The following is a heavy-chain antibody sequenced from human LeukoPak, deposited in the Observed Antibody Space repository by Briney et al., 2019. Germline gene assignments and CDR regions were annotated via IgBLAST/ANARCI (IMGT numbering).Heavy chain of an antibody. Sequence: PSETLSLTCTVSGDSITTDSFRWGWVRQPPGKGLEWIGYIHYNGNTNYNPALRSRVTLSVDTSKNRFSLKLTSMTAADTAVYYCARDRVGGTYSIDYWGQGTLVTVSS. V-gene: IGHV4-59*12. CDR3: ARDRVGGTYSIDY. D-gene: IGHD1-26*01. J-gene: IGHJ4*02. CDR2: IHYNGNT. CDR1: GDSITTDS.